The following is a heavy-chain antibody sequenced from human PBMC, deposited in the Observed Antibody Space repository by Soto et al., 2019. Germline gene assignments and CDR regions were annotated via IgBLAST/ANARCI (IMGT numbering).Heavy chain of an antibody. J-gene: IGHJ4*02. Sequence: DVQLVESGGGIVQPGGSLRLSCAASGFTVTSYWMHWVRQAPGKGLVWVSRTSPAGSSTYYADFVRGRFTISRDNSKNTLWLQIDSLRAEDTALYFCAREKDSTMGPSFDFWGQGTLVTVSS. D-gene: IGHD5-18*01. CDR3: AREKDSTMGPSFDF. CDR1: GFTVTSYW. CDR2: TSPAGSST. V-gene: IGHV3-74*01.